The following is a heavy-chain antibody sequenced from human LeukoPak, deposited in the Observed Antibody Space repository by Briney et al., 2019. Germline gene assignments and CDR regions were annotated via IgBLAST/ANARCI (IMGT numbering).Heavy chain of an antibody. CDR1: GFTFSSYS. CDR3: ARMVRGMNYYYYYYMDV. CDR2: ISSSSSYI. Sequence: PGGSLRLSCAASGFTFSSYSMNWVRQAPGKGLEWVSSISSSSSYIYYADSVKGRFTISRDNAKNSLYLQMNSLRAEDTAVYYCARMVRGMNYYYYYYMDVWGKGTTVTVSS. J-gene: IGHJ6*03. V-gene: IGHV3-21*01. D-gene: IGHD3-10*01.